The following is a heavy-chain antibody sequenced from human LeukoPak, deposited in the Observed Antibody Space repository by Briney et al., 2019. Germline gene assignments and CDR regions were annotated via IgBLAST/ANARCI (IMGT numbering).Heavy chain of an antibody. J-gene: IGHJ6*02. D-gene: IGHD3-3*01. CDR3: AKNLGFWSPYYYYGMDV. CDR1: GFTFSSYG. V-gene: IGHV3-30*18. CDR2: ISYDGSNK. Sequence: GGSLRLSCAASGFTFSSYGMHWVRQAPGKGLEWVAVISYDGSNKYYADSVKGRFTISRDNSKNTLYLQMNSLRAEDTAVYYCAKNLGFWSPYYYYGMDVWGQGTTVTVSS.